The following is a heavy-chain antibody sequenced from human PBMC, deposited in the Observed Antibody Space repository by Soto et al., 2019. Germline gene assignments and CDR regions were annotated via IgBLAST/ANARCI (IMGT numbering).Heavy chain of an antibody. Sequence: QVQLVESGGRAVQPGRSLRLACATSGFTFRNFGMQWVRQAPGKGLEWVAVIWSDGNKTFYRNSVKGRFTISRDNAENTLFLQMNSLRVDDTAFYYCARSQYCSSASCFAFDYWGRGTLVTVSS. CDR3: ARSQYCSSASCFAFDY. D-gene: IGHD2-2*01. CDR2: IWSDGNKT. J-gene: IGHJ4*02. V-gene: IGHV3-33*01. CDR1: GFTFRNFG.